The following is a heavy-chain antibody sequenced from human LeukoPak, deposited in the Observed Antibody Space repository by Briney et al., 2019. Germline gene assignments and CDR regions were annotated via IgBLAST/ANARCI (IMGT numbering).Heavy chain of an antibody. CDR3: ARASGVLPSFEWANWFDT. Sequence: SETLSLTCAVYGGSFSGYYWAWIRQPPGRGLEWIGTIHYSGSTFYKPPLKSRLTVSADTSRNQFYMKLSSVTAADTAVYYCARASGVLPSFEWANWFDTWGQGSLVTVSS. CDR1: GGSFSGYY. J-gene: IGHJ5*02. V-gene: IGHV4-34*01. D-gene: IGHD3-9*01. CDR2: IHYSGST.